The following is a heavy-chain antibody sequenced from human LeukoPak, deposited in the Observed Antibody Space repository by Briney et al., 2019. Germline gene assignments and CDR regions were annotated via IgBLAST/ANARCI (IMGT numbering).Heavy chain of an antibody. CDR2: IYYSGST. J-gene: IGHJ3*02. V-gene: IGHV4-31*03. CDR3: ARCKDCSSTSCRNQDDAFDI. CDR1: GGSISSGGYY. D-gene: IGHD2-2*01. Sequence: SETLSLTCTVSGGSISSGGYYWSWIRQHPGKGLEWIGYIYYSGSTYYNPSLKSRVTISVDTSKNQFSLKLSSVTAADTAVYYCARCKDCSSTSCRNQDDAFDIWGQGTMVTVSS.